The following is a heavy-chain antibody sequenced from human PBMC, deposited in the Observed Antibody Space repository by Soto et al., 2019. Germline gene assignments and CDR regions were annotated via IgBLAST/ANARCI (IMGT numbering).Heavy chain of an antibody. CDR1: GGTFSSYA. J-gene: IGHJ4*02. V-gene: IGHV1-69*13. CDR3: ARDLLALDGYETFDY. Sequence: ASVKVSCKASGGTFSSYAISWVRQAPGQGPEWMGGIIPIFGTANYAQKFQGRVTITADESTSTAYMELSSLRSEDTAVYYCARDLLALDGYETFDYWGQGTLVTVS. CDR2: IIPIFGTA. D-gene: IGHD5-12*01.